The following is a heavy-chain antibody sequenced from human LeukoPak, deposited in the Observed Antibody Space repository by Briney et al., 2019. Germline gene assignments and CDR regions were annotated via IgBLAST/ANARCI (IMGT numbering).Heavy chain of an antibody. V-gene: IGHV1-3*01. D-gene: IGHD3-16*01. CDR3: ARAPGGDY. CDR2: INPGNGNT. CDR1: GYSFTNYA. J-gene: IGHJ4*02. Sequence: GASVKVSCKASGYSFTNYAIHWVRQAPGQRLEWMGWINPGNGNTKYSQKFQGRVTITRDTSASTAYMDVSSLRSEDTAVYYCARAPGGDYWGQGTLVTVSS.